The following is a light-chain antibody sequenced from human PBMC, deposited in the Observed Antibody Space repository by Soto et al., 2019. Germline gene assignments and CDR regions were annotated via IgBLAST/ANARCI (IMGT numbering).Light chain of an antibody. V-gene: IGKV3-15*01. CDR3: QQYNNCPWT. CDR2: GAS. J-gene: IGKJ1*01. Sequence: EIVMTQSPATLSVSPGERGTLSCRASQRFSSNLAYYQQKPGQHPRRLIYGASTRATGIPARFSGSRSGTGFTITVRSLQSEDFEVYYFQQYNNCPWTFGQWTKVEIK. CDR1: QRFSSN.